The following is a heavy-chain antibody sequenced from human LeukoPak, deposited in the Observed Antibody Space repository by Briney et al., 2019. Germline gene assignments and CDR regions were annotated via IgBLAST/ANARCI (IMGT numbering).Heavy chain of an antibody. D-gene: IGHD6-19*01. CDR3: STGYSSEGYYYGMDV. CDR1: GFTFSGSA. CDR2: IRSKANSYAT. V-gene: IGHV3-73*01. Sequence: GGSLRLSCAASGFTFSGSAMHWVRQASGKGLEWVGRIRSKANSYATAYAASVKGRFTISRDVSKNTAYLQMNSLKTEDTAVYYCSTGYSSEGYYYGMDVWGQGTTVTVSS. J-gene: IGHJ6*02.